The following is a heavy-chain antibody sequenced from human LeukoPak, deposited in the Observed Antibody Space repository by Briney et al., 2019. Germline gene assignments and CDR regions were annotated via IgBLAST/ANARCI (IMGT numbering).Heavy chain of an antibody. Sequence: GGSLRLSCAASGFTFNSYWMSWVRQAPGKGLEWVANIKEDGSEKYYMDSVKGRFTIFRDNAKNSLYLQMNSLRAEDTAVYYCARPAYPRYDSSGYYLKWGQGTLVTVSS. CDR2: IKEDGSEK. V-gene: IGHV3-7*01. CDR3: ARPAYPRYDSSGYYLK. J-gene: IGHJ4*02. CDR1: GFTFNSYW. D-gene: IGHD3-22*01.